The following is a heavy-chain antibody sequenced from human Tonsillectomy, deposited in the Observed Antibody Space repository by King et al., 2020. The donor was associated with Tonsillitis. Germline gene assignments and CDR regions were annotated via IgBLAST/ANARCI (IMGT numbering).Heavy chain of an antibody. D-gene: IGHD3-22*01. CDR3: ARDLRLEYYYDSSGYYYFDY. CDR1: GGTFSSYA. J-gene: IGHJ4*02. V-gene: IGHV1-69*04. Sequence: QLVQSGAEVKKPGSSVKVSCKASGGTFSSYAISWVRQAPGQGLEWMGRIIPILGIANYAQKFQGRVTITADKSTSTAYMELSSLRSEDTVVYYCARDLRLEYYYDSSGYYYFDYWGQGTLVTVSS. CDR2: IIPILGIA.